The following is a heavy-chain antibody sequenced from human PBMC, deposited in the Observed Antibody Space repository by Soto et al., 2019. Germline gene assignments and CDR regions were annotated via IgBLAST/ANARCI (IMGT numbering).Heavy chain of an antibody. CDR2: IYSSGNI. V-gene: IGHV3-53*01. J-gene: IGHJ6*02. Sequence: EVQLVESGGGLIQPGGSLRLSCAASGFIVRSNYMTWVRQAPGKGLEWVSVIYSSGNIYYPDSVKGRFTTSRDNSQNTFFLQMTSLRGEDTAVYYCARDSGMIRGNYGMDVWGQGTTVIVSS. D-gene: IGHD3-10*01. CDR3: ARDSGMIRGNYGMDV. CDR1: GFIVRSNY.